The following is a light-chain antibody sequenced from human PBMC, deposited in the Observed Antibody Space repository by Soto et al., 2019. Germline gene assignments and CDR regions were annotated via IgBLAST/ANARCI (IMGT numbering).Light chain of an antibody. Sequence: EIRMSQSPVTLSVFPRERATLSCRASQSVGATVAWYHQRPGQAPRLLISGASTRATGVPARVSASGSGTAFTLTITSLQSDDFGVYYCQQYADWPTTFGQGTKVDI. CDR3: QQYADWPTT. CDR1: QSVGAT. J-gene: IGKJ1*01. CDR2: GAS. V-gene: IGKV3-15*01.